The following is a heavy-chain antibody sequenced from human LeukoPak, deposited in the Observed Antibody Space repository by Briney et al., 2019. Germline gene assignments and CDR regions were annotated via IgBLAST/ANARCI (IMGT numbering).Heavy chain of an antibody. CDR3: ARDQEGFDY. V-gene: IGHV1-46*01. J-gene: IGHJ4*02. Sequence: ASVTVSFKASGYTFTINYIHWVRQGPGQGLEWMGMIYPRDGSTSFAQKFQGRVTVTRDTSTSTVHMELSGLRSEDTAVYYCARDQEGFDYWGQGTLVTVSS. CDR1: GYTFTINY. CDR2: IYPRDGST.